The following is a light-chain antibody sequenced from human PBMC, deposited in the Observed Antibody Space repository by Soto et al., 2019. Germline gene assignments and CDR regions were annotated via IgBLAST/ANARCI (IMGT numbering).Light chain of an antibody. CDR3: QQYNNWPPAT. J-gene: IGKJ4*01. CDR1: QSVSSK. V-gene: IGKV3-15*01. Sequence: EIVMTQSPATLSVSPGERATLSCRASQSVSSKLAWYQQKPGQAPRILIYGASTRATGIPARFSGSGSGTEFTLTISSLQSEDFALYYCQQYNNWPPATFGGGTKVEIK. CDR2: GAS.